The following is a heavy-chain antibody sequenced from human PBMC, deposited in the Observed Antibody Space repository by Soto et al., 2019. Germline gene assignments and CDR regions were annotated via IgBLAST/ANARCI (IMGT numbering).Heavy chain of an antibody. V-gene: IGHV3-33*01. CDR1: GFTFSSYG. J-gene: IGHJ5*02. D-gene: IGHD3-22*01. CDR2: IWYDGSNK. CDR3: ARGYDSSGYYFNNWFDP. Sequence: VGSLRLSGAASGFTFSSYGMHWVRQAPGKGLEWVAVIWYDGSNKYYADSVKGRFTISRDNSKNTLYLQMNSLRAEDTAVYYCARGYDSSGYYFNNWFDPWGQGTLVTVSS.